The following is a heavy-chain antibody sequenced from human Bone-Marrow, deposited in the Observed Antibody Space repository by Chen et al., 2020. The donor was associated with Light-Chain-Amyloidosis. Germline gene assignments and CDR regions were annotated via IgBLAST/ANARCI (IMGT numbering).Heavy chain of an antibody. CDR3: AKDISYDDILPGYPADAFDI. CDR1: GYTFTTYD. D-gene: IGHD3-9*01. J-gene: IGHJ3*02. V-gene: IGHV1-8*01. CDR2: MNPNSGNR. Sequence: QVQLVQSGAEVKKPGASVKVSCKASGYTFTTYDVNWVRQATGQGPEWLGWMNPNSGNRGYAQKFQGRVTMTSNTSIGTAYLELSSLRSEDTAVYYCAKDISYDDILPGYPADAFDIWGQGTMVTVSS.